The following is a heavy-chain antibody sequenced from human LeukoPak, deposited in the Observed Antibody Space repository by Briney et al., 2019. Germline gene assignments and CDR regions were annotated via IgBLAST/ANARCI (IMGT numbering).Heavy chain of an antibody. J-gene: IGHJ4*02. CDR3: TRGRYYFEY. D-gene: IGHD3-3*01. CDR2: INNDGSST. Sequence: GGSLRLSCAASGFTFSTYWMHWVRHAPGKGLVWVSRINNDGSSTSYADSVKGRFTISRDNAKNTLYLQMDNLRAEDTAVYYCTRGRYYFEYWGQGTLVTVSS. V-gene: IGHV3-74*01. CDR1: GFTFSTYW.